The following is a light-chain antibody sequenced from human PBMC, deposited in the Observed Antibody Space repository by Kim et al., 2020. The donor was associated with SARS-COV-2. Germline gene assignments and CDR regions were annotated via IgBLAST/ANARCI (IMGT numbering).Light chain of an antibody. Sequence: RVHISVTERNSKIGAGYDVHWYKLFPGTAPKLLIYGNNNRPSGVPVRFSGSKSGIAVFLAITDHQAEDEAAYYCQSYDSRLSARVFGRGTQLTVL. CDR2: GNN. CDR3: QSYDSRLSARV. CDR1: NSKIGAGYD. J-gene: IGLJ3*02. V-gene: IGLV1-40*01.